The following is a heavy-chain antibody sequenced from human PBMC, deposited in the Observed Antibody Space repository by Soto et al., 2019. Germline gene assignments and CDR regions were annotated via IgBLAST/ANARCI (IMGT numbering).Heavy chain of an antibody. V-gene: IGHV4-30-4*01. J-gene: IGHJ4*02. Sequence: SETLSLTCTVSGGSVSSGDYFWSWIRQPPGKGLEWIGYIYDSGSSYYNPSLKSRVTMSADTSKNQFSLKLRSVTAADTAMYYCAREKGYISGPKNFDSWGQGTLVTVSS. CDR3: AREKGYISGPKNFDS. CDR2: IYDSGSS. D-gene: IGHD5-12*01. CDR1: GGSVSSGDYF.